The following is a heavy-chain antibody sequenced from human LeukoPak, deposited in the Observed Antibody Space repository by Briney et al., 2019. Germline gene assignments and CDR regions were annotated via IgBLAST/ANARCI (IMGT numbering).Heavy chain of an antibody. CDR1: GGSISSYY. CDR3: ARVPTNIWSGYVDI. V-gene: IGHV4-59*01. D-gene: IGHD3-3*01. Sequence: SEALSLTCTVSGGSISSYYWSWIRQPPGKGLEWIGYIYYSGSTNYNPSLKSRVTISVDTSKNQFSLKLSSVTAADTAVYYCARVPTNIWSGYVDIWGQGTMVTVSS. J-gene: IGHJ3*02. CDR2: IYYSGST.